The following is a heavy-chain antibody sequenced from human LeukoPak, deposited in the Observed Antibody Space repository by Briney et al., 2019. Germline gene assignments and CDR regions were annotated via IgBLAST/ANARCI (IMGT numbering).Heavy chain of an antibody. Sequence: GGSLRLSCAASGFTFSTYGMRWARQAPGKGLEWVSSISSSGGTTYYADSVKGRFTVSRDNSKNTLYLQMNSLRAEDTAVYYCAKKTFPGGKDFFDYWGQGTLVTVSS. CDR3: AKKTFPGGKDFFDY. D-gene: IGHD3-16*01. CDR1: GFTFSTYG. CDR2: ISSSGGTT. V-gene: IGHV3-23*01. J-gene: IGHJ4*02.